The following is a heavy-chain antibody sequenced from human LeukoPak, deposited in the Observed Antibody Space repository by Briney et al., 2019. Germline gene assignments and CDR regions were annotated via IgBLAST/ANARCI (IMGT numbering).Heavy chain of an antibody. V-gene: IGHV3-23*01. CDR2: ISGSGDST. Sequence: HPGGSLRLSCAASGFTFSNYEMHWVRQAPGKGLECVSGISGSGDSTYYADSVKGRFTISRDNSKNTLYLQMNSLRAEDTAVYYCAKGLSSSWSRYFYYMDVWGKGTTVTISS. CDR1: GFTFSNYE. J-gene: IGHJ6*03. CDR3: AKGLSSSWSRYFYYMDV. D-gene: IGHD6-13*01.